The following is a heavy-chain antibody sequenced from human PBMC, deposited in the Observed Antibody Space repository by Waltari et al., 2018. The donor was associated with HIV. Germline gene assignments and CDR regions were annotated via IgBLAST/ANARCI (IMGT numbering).Heavy chain of an antibody. CDR3: ARLTHYYDTSGPDYYYYGMDV. Sequence: QVQLVQSGAEVKKPGASVKVSCKASGNTFTRYGISWVRQAPGQGLEGMGWISAYNGNTNYAQKLQGRVSMTTETSTSTAYMELRSLRSDDTAVYYCARLTHYYDTSGPDYYYYGMDVWGQGTTVTVSS. CDR2: ISAYNGNT. J-gene: IGHJ6*02. D-gene: IGHD3-22*01. CDR1: GNTFTRYG. V-gene: IGHV1-18*01.